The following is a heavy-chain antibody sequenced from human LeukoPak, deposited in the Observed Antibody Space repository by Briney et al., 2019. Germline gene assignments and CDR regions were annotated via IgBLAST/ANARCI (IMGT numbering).Heavy chain of an antibody. J-gene: IGHJ4*02. D-gene: IGHD3-10*01. V-gene: IGHV4-39*07. Sequence: KSSETLSLTCTVSGGSISSSSYYWGWIRQPPGKGLEWIGEINHSGSTNYNPSLKSRVTISVDTSKNQFSLKLSSVTAADTAVYYCARGSHPGCFDYWGQGTLVTVSS. CDR1: GGSISSSSYY. CDR3: ARGSHPGCFDY. CDR2: INHSGST.